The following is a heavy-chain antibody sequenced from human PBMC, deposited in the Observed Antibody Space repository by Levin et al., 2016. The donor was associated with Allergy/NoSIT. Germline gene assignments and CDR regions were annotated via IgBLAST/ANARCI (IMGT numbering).Heavy chain of an antibody. D-gene: IGHD3-9*01. V-gene: IGHV4-59*01. CDR2: IYHTGIT. CDR1: GDSINKDY. Sequence: GSLRLSCTVSGDSINKDYWSWIRQLPGKGLEWIGFIYHTGITNYNPSLQNRITMSIDKSKNEFSLQLTSVTAADTAFYFCARQTSGLVINYWGQGTLVTVSS. CDR3: ARQTSGLVINY. J-gene: IGHJ4*02.